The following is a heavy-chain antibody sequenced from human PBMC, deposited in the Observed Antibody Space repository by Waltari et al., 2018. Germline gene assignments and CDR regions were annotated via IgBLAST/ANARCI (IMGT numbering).Heavy chain of an antibody. CDR1: GFTFSGST. CDR3: TGGAVTGTDF. Sequence: EVQVVESGGGLVQPGGSLKLSCATSGFTFSGSTIHWVLQNSGKGLEWIGRIRSKPNNYATRYTASVEGRFTISRDDSENTAYLQMSSLMTEDTAVYYCTGGAVTGTDFWGQGTLVTVSS. J-gene: IGHJ4*02. V-gene: IGHV3-73*01. CDR2: IRSKPNNYAT. D-gene: IGHD6-13*01.